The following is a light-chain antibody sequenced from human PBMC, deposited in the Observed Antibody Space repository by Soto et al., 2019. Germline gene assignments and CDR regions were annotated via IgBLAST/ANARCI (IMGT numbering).Light chain of an antibody. CDR2: DAS. V-gene: IGKV1-5*01. CDR1: QSISSS. CDR3: QQYHGYWT. Sequence: DIQMTQSPSTLSASVRDRVTITCRASQSISSSLAWYQQKPGKAPNLLISDASSLESGVPSRFSGSGSGTEFTLTISSLQPDDFATYFCQQYHGYWTFGQGTKVEIK. J-gene: IGKJ1*01.